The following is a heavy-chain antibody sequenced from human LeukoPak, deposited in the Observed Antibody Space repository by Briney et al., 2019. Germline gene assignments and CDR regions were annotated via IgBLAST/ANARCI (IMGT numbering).Heavy chain of an antibody. CDR2: IKEDGSEK. D-gene: IGHD3-3*02. CDR1: GISFASYW. V-gene: IGHV3-7*03. Sequence: PGGSLRLSCAASGISFASYWVTWVRQAPGKGLEWVANIKEDGSEKYYVDSVKGRFTVSRDNVKNSLFLQMNSLRVDDTAVYYCAKSGSSVFWSWGQGTLVTVSS. CDR3: AKSGSSVFWS. J-gene: IGHJ5*02.